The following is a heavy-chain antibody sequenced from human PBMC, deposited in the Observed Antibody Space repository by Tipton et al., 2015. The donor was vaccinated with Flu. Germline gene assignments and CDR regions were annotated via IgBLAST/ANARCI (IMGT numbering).Heavy chain of an antibody. D-gene: IGHD3-9*01. CDR2: IIPILGIA. CDR3: ARDQGALRYFGQRHHPHSCYCGMDV. J-gene: IGHJ6*02. V-gene: IGHV1-69*04. Sequence: QVQLVQSGAEVKKPGSSVKVSCKASGGTFSSYAISWVRQAPGQGLEWMGRIIPILGIANYAQKVQGGVTITADKSTSTAYMEVSSLRSEDAAVYYCARDQGALRYFGQRHHPHSCYCGMDVWGQGTTVTVSS. CDR1: GGTFSSYA.